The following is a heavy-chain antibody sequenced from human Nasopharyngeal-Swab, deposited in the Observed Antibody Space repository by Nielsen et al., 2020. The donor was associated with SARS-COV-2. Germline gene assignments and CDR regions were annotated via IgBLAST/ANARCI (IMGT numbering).Heavy chain of an antibody. V-gene: IGHV3-30-3*01. CDR3: AREHLDTAMVSDY. Sequence: VRQAPGKGLEWVAVISYDGSNKYYADSVKGRFTISRDNSKNTLYLQMNSLRAEDTAVYYCAREHLDTAMVSDYWGQGTLVTVSS. J-gene: IGHJ4*02. CDR2: ISYDGSNK. D-gene: IGHD5-18*01.